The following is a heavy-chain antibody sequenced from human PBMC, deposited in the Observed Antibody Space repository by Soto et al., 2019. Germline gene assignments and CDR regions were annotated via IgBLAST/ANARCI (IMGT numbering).Heavy chain of an antibody. D-gene: IGHD2-15*01. CDR1: GFTFSTYS. Sequence: GGSLRLSCAASGFTFSTYSMNWVRQAPGKGLEWVSFISGSGSTIYYADSLKGRFTISRDNAKNSLYLQMNSLRAEDTAVYYCARDRGGYCSGGSCYSADYWGQGTLVTVS. V-gene: IGHV3-48*01. CDR3: ARDRGGYCSGGSCYSADY. J-gene: IGHJ4*02. CDR2: ISGSGSTI.